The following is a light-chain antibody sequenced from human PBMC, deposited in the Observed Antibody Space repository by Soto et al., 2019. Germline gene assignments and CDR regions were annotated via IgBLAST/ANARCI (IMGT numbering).Light chain of an antibody. CDR1: QSLLHSNGYNY. CDR3: MQALQSLT. V-gene: IGKV2-28*01. CDR2: LGS. Sequence: DIVITQSPLSLPVTPGEPASXXCRPXQSLLHSNGYNYLDWYLQKPGQSPXXLIYLGSNRASGVPDRFSGSGSGTDFTLKINRVEAEDVGTYYCMQALQSLTFGQGTRLEIK. J-gene: IGKJ5*01.